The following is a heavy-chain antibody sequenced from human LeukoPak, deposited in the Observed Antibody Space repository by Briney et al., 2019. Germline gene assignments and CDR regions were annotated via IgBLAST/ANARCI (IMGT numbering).Heavy chain of an antibody. CDR1: GLTFSGSW. Sequence: GGSLRLSCAVSGLTFSGSWITWIRQAPGKGLEWVSYISSSGSTIYYADSVKGRFTISRDNAKNSLYLQMNSLRAEDTAVYYCARREIAAAALDPWGQGTLVTVSS. CDR3: ARREIAAAALDP. CDR2: ISSSGSTI. D-gene: IGHD6-13*01. V-gene: IGHV3-48*04. J-gene: IGHJ5*02.